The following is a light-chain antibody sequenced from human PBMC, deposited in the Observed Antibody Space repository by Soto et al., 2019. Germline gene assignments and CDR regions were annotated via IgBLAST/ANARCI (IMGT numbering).Light chain of an antibody. Sequence: QSALTQPASVSGSPGQSITISCTGVSSDVGGYYLVSWYQHHSGKAPKLMIYEGSKRPSGVSNRFSGSKSDNTASLTISGLQAEDEADYYCCSYANTTTVFGGGTKRPS. CDR3: CSYANTTTV. CDR1: SSDVGGYYL. J-gene: IGLJ3*02. CDR2: EGS. V-gene: IGLV2-23*01.